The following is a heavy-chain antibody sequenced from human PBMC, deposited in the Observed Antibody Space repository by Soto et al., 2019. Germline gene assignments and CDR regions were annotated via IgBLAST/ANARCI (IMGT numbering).Heavy chain of an antibody. CDR1: GFPFSSYS. CDR3: ARDLFGWHYYDSSGYYPYYFDY. D-gene: IGHD3-22*01. V-gene: IGHV3-21*01. Sequence: PGGSLRLSCAASGFPFSSYSMNWVRQAPGKGLEWVSSISSSSSYIYYADSVKGRFTISRDNAKNSLYLQMNSLRAEDTAVYYCARDLFGWHYYDSSGYYPYYFDYWGQGTLVTVSS. CDR2: ISSSSSYI. J-gene: IGHJ4*02.